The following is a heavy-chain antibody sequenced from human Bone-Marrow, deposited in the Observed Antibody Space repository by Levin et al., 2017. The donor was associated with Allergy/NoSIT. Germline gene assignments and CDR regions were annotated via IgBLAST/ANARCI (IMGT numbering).Heavy chain of an antibody. CDR3: ARDYYYGSGSHYSFDP. CDR2: IYYNGNT. Sequence: SETLSLTCTVSGGSISTSSYYWSWIRLHPGKGLEWIGYIYYNGNTYYNPSLRSRATISVDTSKNQFSLRLTSVTAADTAEYFCARDYYYGSGSHYSFDPWGQGALVTVSS. CDR1: GGSISTSSYY. D-gene: IGHD3-10*01. J-gene: IGHJ5*02. V-gene: IGHV4-31*03.